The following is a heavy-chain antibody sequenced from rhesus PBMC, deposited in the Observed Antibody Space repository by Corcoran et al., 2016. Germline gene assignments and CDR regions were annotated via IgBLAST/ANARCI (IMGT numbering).Heavy chain of an antibody. D-gene: IGHD4-23*01. CDR3: ARDEWTVTTAFDF. V-gene: IGHV4-165*01. Sequence: QVQLQESGPGLVKPSETLSLTSAVSGGSLSGYYWGWMRQPPGKGLGWIGYISGSSGSTDYNPSLKSRVTISTDTSKNQFSLKLSSVTAADTAVYYCARDEWTVTTAFDFWGQGLRVTVSS. CDR2: ISGSSGST. CDR1: GGSLSGYY. J-gene: IGHJ3*01.